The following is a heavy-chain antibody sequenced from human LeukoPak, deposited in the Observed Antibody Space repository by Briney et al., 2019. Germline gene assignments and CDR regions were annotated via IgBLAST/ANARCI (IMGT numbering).Heavy chain of an antibody. CDR2: INSDGSGT. CDR3: ARAGEGLLAYSFDI. V-gene: IGHV3-74*01. J-gene: IGHJ3*02. Sequence: GGSLRLSCAASGSTFSSNWMHWVRQGPGKGLVWVSRINSDGSGTSYADSVKGRFTISRDNAKNTLYLQMNSLRAEDTAVYYCARAGEGLLAYSFDIWGRGTMVAVSS. D-gene: IGHD1-26*01. CDR1: GSTFSSNW.